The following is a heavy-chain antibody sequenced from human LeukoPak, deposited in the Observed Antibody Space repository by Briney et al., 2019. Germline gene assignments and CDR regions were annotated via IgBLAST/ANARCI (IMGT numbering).Heavy chain of an antibody. J-gene: IGHJ3*01. D-gene: IGHD5-24*01. CDR2: SDRNGDST. CDR1: GLTFEDYG. V-gene: IGHV3-20*04. CDR3: ARDHKGGDGADAFDL. Sequence: PGGSLTLSRAPSGLTFEDYGMSWVRPGPGKGLEWVSGSDRNGDSTGYADSVKGRFTISRDNAKNSLYLQMNSLRPEDKALYYCARDHKGGDGADAFDLWGHGTMVTVSS.